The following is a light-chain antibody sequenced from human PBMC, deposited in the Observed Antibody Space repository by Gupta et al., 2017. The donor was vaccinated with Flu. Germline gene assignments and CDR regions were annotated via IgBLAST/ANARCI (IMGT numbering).Light chain of an antibody. CDR3: AAWDDSLKAYV. V-gene: IGLV1-44*01. CDR2: SNN. J-gene: IGLJ1*01. CDR1: SSNIGGNT. Sequence: QSVLPQPPSASGTPGQSVTIPCSGSSSNIGGNTVNWYQQFPETAPTLLIYSNNHRPSGVPDRFSGSKSGTSASLAISGLQSEDEADYYCAAWDDSLKAYVFGSGTKVTVL.